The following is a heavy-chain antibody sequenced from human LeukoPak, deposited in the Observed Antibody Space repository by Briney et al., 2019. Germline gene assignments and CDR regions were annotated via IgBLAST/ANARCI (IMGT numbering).Heavy chain of an antibody. D-gene: IGHD1-20*01. CDR2: INSDGTKS. CDR1: GFTFSSLW. J-gene: IGHJ4*02. CDR3: ASTFRITGTTYYY. Sequence: GGSLRLSCAASGFTFSSLWMHWVRQVPGEGLVWVSHINSDGTKSTYSDSVKGRFTISRDTAENTVYLQMNSLRAKDTAVYYCASTFRITGTTYYYWGQGTLVTVSS. V-gene: IGHV3-74*01.